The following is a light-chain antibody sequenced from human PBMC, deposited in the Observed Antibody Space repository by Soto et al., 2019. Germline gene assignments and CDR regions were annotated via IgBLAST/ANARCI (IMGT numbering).Light chain of an antibody. CDR2: ESS. J-gene: IGKJ4*01. CDR1: QNVANY. V-gene: IGKV3-11*01. Sequence: EIVLTRSPATLSLSPGERATLSCRASQNVANYLDWYQQKPGQAPRLLIYESSNRATGIAARFSGSGSGTDFTLTISSLEPEDFAVYYCQQRSSWPLTFGGGTAVEIK. CDR3: QQRSSWPLT.